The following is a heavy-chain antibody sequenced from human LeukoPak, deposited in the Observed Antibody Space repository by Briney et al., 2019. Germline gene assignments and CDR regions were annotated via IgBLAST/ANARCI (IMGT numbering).Heavy chain of an antibody. CDR1: GFTFSSYW. CDR2: INSDGSST. CDR3: AKEDFDYYDGGYYFDY. V-gene: IGHV3-74*01. Sequence: PGRSLRLSCAASGFTFSSYWMHWVRQAPGKGLVWVSRINSDGSSTSYADSVKGRFTISRDNAKNTLYLQMNSLRAEDTAVYYCAKEDFDYYDGGYYFDYWGQGTLVTVSS. D-gene: IGHD3-22*01. J-gene: IGHJ4*02.